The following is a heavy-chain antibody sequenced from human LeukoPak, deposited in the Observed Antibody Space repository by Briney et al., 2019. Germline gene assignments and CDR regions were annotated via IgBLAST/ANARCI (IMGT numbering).Heavy chain of an antibody. V-gene: IGHV1-58*01. CDR2: IVVGSGDT. CDR3: GADSMPRGVFSYAFDI. J-gene: IGHJ3*02. Sequence: SVKVSCKASGFTFTSSAVQWVRQARGQRLEWIGWIVVGSGDTNSAQKFRERVTITRDMSTRTAYMELSSLRSEDTAVYYCGADSMPRGVFSYAFDIWGQGAMVTVSS. D-gene: IGHD3-10*01. CDR1: GFTFTSSA.